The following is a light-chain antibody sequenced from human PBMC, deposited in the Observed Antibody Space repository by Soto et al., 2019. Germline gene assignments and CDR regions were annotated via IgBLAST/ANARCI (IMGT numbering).Light chain of an antibody. Sequence: DILMPHSLASLAVSLGRRATINCKSSQCVLYSSSNKNYLAWYQQKPGQPPKLLIYWASTWQCGVPERFSGSGSGTDFTLTISSLQAEDFAIYYCQQYYNSPGTFGQGTKVDIK. CDR1: QCVLYSSSNKNY. V-gene: IGKV4-1*01. J-gene: IGKJ1*01. CDR3: QQYYNSPGT. CDR2: WAS.